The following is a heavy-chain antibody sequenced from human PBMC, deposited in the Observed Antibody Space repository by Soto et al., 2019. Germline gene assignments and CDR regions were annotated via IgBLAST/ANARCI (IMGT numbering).Heavy chain of an antibody. Sequence: GGSLRLSCAASGFTFSNAWMSWVRQAPGKGLEWVGRIKSKTDGGATDYAAPVKGRFTISRDDSKNTLYLQMNSLKTEDTAVYYYATAEYGGSEGYYYMDVWGKGTTVTVSS. J-gene: IGHJ6*03. CDR2: IKSKTDGGAT. D-gene: IGHD5-12*01. V-gene: IGHV3-15*01. CDR3: ATAEYGGSEGYYYMDV. CDR1: GFTFSNAW.